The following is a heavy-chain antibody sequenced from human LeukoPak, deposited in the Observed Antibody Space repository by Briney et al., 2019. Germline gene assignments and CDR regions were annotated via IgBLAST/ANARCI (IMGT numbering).Heavy chain of an antibody. Sequence: GGSLRLSCAASGFTFRSYSMNWVRQAPGKGLEWVSSISSSSSYIYYADSVKGRFTISRDNAKNSLYLQMNSLRAEDTAVYYCAKAAGYSSSWHGEFFDYWGQGTLVTVSS. J-gene: IGHJ4*02. CDR1: GFTFRSYS. D-gene: IGHD6-13*01. CDR2: ISSSSSYI. CDR3: AKAAGYSSSWHGEFFDY. V-gene: IGHV3-21*01.